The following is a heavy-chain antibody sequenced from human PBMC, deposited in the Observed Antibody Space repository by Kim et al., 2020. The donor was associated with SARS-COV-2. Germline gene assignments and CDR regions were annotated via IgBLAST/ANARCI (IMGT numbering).Heavy chain of an antibody. Sequence: SETLSLTCTVSGGSVSSGSYYWSWIRQPPGKGLEWIGYIYYSGSTNYNPSLKSRVTISVDTSKNQFSLKLSSVTAADTAVYYCARGITFGGVIGIRRAWFDPWGQGTLVTVSS. D-gene: IGHD3-16*02. J-gene: IGHJ5*02. CDR2: IYYSGST. CDR3: ARGITFGGVIGIRRAWFDP. V-gene: IGHV4-61*01. CDR1: GGSVSSGSYY.